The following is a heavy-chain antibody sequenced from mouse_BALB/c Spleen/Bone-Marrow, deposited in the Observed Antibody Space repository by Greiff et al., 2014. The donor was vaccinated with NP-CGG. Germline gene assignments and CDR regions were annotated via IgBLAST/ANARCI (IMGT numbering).Heavy chain of an antibody. CDR1: GFNIKDTY. Sequence: DVQLQESGAELVKPGASVKLSCTASGFNIKDTYMHWVKQRPEQGLEWIGRTDPANYNTKYDPKFQGKATITADTSSNTAYLQLSSLTSEDTAVYYCARNSMAYWGQGTLVTVPA. J-gene: IGHJ3*01. V-gene: IGHV14-3*02. CDR2: TDPANYNT. CDR3: ARNSMAY.